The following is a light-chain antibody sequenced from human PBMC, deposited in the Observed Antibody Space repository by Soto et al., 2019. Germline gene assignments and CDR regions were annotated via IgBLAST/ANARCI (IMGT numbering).Light chain of an antibody. CDR3: ATWHDSFYV. Sequence: QSVLTQPPSESGTPGQRVTVSCSGSTSDIGTNAVNWFQHLPGTAPRLLIYTNNQRPSGVPDRFSGSKSGTSASLAISGLQSEDEATYYCATWHDSFYVFGTGTKLTVL. V-gene: IGLV1-44*01. CDR1: TSDIGTNA. J-gene: IGLJ1*01. CDR2: TNN.